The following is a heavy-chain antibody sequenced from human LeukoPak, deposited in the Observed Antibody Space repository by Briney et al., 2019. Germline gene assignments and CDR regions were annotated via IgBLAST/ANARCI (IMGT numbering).Heavy chain of an antibody. V-gene: IGHV3-11*01. D-gene: IGHD3-22*01. CDR3: AKISGYYPFEY. J-gene: IGHJ4*02. CDR1: GFTFSDYY. Sequence: GGSLRLSCAASGFTFSDYYMSWIRQAPGKGLEWVSYISSGSTIYYADSVKGRFTISRDNAKNSLYLQMNSLRAEDTAVYYCAKISGYYPFEYWGQGTLVTVSS. CDR2: ISSGSTI.